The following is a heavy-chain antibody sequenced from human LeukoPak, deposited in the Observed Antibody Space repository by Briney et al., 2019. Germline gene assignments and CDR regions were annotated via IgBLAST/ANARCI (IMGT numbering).Heavy chain of an antibody. CDR3: ARVKGITMVFVY. CDR2: MNPNSGNT. CDR1: GYTFTSFD. V-gene: IGHV1-8*01. J-gene: IGHJ4*02. D-gene: IGHD3-10*01. Sequence: ASVKVSCKASGYTFTSFDINWVRQAPGQGLEWMGWMNPNSGNTGYAQKFQGRVTMTRNTSISTAYMELSSLRSEDTAVYYCARVKGITMVFVYWGQGTLVTVSS.